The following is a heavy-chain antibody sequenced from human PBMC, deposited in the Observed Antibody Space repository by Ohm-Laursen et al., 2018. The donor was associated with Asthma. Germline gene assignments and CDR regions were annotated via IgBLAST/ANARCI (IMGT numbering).Heavy chain of an antibody. CDR3: ARGNLEGLQ. CDR2: IFPDGRHT. D-gene: IGHD5-24*01. J-gene: IGHJ4*02. V-gene: IGHV3-74*01. CDR1: GFTFRSYA. Sequence: SLRLSCAASGFTFRSYAMHWARQGPGQGLVWISHIFPDGRHTNYADSVKGRFTISRDDAKNTLYPQMNSLRADDSAVYYCARGNLEGLQWGQGTLVTVSS.